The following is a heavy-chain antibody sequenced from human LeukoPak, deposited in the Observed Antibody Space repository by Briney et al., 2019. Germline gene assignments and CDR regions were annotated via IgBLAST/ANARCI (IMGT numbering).Heavy chain of an antibody. V-gene: IGHV1-46*01. D-gene: IGHD3-22*01. CDR3: ARGGGYYYDSSGYYYCGY. Sequence: ASVKVSCKASGYTFTSYYIHWVRQAPGEGLEWMGIINPSGGSTSYAQKFQGRATMTRDMSTSTVYMELSSLRSEDTAVYYCARGGGYYYDSSGYYYCGYWGQGTLVTVSS. J-gene: IGHJ4*02. CDR1: GYTFTSYY. CDR2: INPSGGST.